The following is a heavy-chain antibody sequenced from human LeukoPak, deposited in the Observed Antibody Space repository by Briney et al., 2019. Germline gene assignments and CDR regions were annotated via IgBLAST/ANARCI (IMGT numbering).Heavy chain of an antibody. D-gene: IGHD3-10*01. CDR3: ARHYGANYLDY. J-gene: IGHJ4*02. CDR2: IYPGDSET. V-gene: IGHV5-51*01. CDR1: GYSFTSFW. Sequence: GESLKISCKGSGYSFTSFWIGWVRQMPGKGLEWMGIIYPGDSETRYSPSFQGQVTISADKSLSTAYLQWSSLKASDTAMYYCARHYGANYLDYWGQGSPVTVSS.